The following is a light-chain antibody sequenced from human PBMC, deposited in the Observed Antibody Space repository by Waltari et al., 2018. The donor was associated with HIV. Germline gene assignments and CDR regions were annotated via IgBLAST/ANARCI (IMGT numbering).Light chain of an antibody. J-gene: IGKJ2*01. CDR2: AAS. CDR1: QGIRND. CDR3: QQAVKFPYT. Sequence: DIQMTQSPSSVSVSVGDRVTFTWWASQGIRNDLVWYQQKPGKAPQLLVYAASRLQSGVPPRFSGSGAGTYFTLTISSLQPEDFATYYCQQAVKFPYTFGHGTKVEIK. V-gene: IGKV1D-12*01.